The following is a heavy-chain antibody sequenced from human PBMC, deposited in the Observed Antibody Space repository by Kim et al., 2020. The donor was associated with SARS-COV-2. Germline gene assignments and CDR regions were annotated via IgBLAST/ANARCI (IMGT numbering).Heavy chain of an antibody. CDR2: IKQERSEK. J-gene: IGHJ2*01. CDR3: ARGLYSSGWYWYCDH. Sequence: GGSLRLSCAASGFTFSSYWMNWVRQAPGKGLEWVANIKQERSEKYSVDSAKGRFTISRDNAKNSLYLQMNSKRAEAAAAYYYARGLYSSGWYWYCDHWGR. CDR1: GFTFSSYW. V-gene: IGHV3-7*03. D-gene: IGHD6-19*01.